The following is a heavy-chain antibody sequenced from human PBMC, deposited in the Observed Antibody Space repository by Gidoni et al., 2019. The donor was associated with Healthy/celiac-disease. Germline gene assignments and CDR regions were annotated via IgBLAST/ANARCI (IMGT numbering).Heavy chain of an antibody. V-gene: IGHV3-30*18. Sequence: QVQLVGSGGGVVQPGRSLGLSCAASGFTFSSYGLHWVRQAPGKGLELVAVISYDGSNKYYADSVKGRFTISRDNSKNTLYLQMNSLRAEDTAVYYCAKDGSDYWGQGTLVTVSS. D-gene: IGHD3-10*01. CDR2: ISYDGSNK. CDR3: AKDGSDY. J-gene: IGHJ4*02. CDR1: GFTFSSYG.